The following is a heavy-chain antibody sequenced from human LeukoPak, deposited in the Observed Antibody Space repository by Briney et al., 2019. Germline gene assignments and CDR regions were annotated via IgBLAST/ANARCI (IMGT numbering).Heavy chain of an antibody. Sequence: SETLSLTCTVSGGSISTSNYYWGWIRQPPGKGLEWIGNIFYSGSTYYNPSLKSRVTISVDTSKNQFSLKLSSVTAADTAVYYCARPQRNYYGSGAYNWFDPWGQGTLVTVSS. V-gene: IGHV4-39*01. CDR2: IFYSGST. CDR1: GGSISTSNYY. CDR3: ARPQRNYYGSGAYNWFDP. D-gene: IGHD3-10*01. J-gene: IGHJ5*02.